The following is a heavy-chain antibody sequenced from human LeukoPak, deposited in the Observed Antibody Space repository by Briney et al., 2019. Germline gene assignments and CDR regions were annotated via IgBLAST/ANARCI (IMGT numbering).Heavy chain of an antibody. J-gene: IGHJ4*02. Sequence: GGSLRLSCAASGFIFSDYYMNWIRQSPERGLEWVSAISGSGDSTNYADSVKGRFAISRDSGKKLLYLQMYSLRAEDTAVYYCARDESGRPLGHWGQGTLVTVFS. V-gene: IGHV3-11*06. CDR3: ARDESGRPLGH. CDR1: GFIFSDYY. D-gene: IGHD6-6*01. CDR2: ISGSGDST.